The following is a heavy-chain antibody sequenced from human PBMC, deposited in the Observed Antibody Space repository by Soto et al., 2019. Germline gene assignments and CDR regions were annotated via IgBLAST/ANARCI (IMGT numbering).Heavy chain of an antibody. CDR2: ISGSGGST. CDR1: GFTFSSYA. Sequence: PGGSLRLSCAASGFTFSSYAMTWVRQAPGKGLEWVSAISGSGGSTYYADSVKGRFTISRDNSKNKLYLQMNSLRAEDTAVYYCAKSQQLGYCSSTSCYAGYNWFDPWGQGTLVTVSS. CDR3: AKSQQLGYCSSTSCYAGYNWFDP. D-gene: IGHD2-2*01. V-gene: IGHV3-23*01. J-gene: IGHJ5*02.